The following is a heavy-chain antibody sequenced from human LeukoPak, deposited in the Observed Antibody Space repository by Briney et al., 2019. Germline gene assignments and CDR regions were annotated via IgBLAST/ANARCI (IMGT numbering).Heavy chain of an antibody. J-gene: IGHJ3*02. V-gene: IGHV3-30*04. CDR2: ISYDGSNK. CDR3: AKTDMIWIGPNAFDI. CDR1: GFTFSSYA. Sequence: GGSLRLSCAASGFTFSSYAMHWVRQAPGKGLEWVAVISYDGSNKYYADSVKGRFTISRDNSKNTLYLQMNSLRAEDTAVYYCAKTDMIWIGPNAFDIWGQGTMVTVSS. D-gene: IGHD3-22*01.